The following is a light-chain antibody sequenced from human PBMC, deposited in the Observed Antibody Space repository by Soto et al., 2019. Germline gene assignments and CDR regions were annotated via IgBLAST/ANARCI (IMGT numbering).Light chain of an antibody. CDR2: DAT. CDR3: QQSSNWPLT. CDR1: QSGSSC. J-gene: IGKJ4*01. V-gene: IGKV3-11*01. Sequence: EIVLTQSPATLSLSPGERATLSCRASQSGSSCLAWYQQKPGQAPRLLIYDATNRATGNPARFSGSGSGTDFTLTISSLETEDFAIYYCQQSSNWPLTFGGGTKVEIK.